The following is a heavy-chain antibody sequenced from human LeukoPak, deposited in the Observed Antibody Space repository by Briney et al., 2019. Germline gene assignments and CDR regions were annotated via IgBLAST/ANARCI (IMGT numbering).Heavy chain of an antibody. V-gene: IGHV1-8*02. Sequence: GASVKVSCKASGYTFTGYYMHWVRQATGQGLEWMGWMNPNSGNTGYAQKFQGRVTMTRNTSISTAYMELSSLRSEDTAVYYCARGFSSTSYYYYYYMDVWGKGTTVTISS. D-gene: IGHD2-2*01. J-gene: IGHJ6*03. CDR1: GYTFTGYY. CDR2: MNPNSGNT. CDR3: ARGFSSTSYYYYYYMDV.